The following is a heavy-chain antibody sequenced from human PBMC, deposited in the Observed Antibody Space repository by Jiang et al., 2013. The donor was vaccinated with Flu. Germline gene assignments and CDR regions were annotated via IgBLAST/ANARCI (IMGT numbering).Heavy chain of an antibody. J-gene: IGHJ5*02. CDR1: GGSISSYY. CDR3: ARRPSSGWDRYNWFDP. Sequence: PGLVKPSETLSLTCTVSGGSISSYYWSWIRQPPGKGLEWIGYIYYSGSTNYNPSLKSRVTISVDTSKNQFSLKLSSVTAADTAVYYCARRPSSGWDRYNWFDPWGQGTLVTVSS. V-gene: IGHV4-59*08. D-gene: IGHD6-19*01. CDR2: IYYSGST.